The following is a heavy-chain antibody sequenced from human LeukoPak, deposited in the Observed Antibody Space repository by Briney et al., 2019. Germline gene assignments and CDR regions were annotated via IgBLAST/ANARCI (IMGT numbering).Heavy chain of an antibody. CDR3: ATSYDSSGCD. D-gene: IGHD3-22*01. CDR1: GFIFSSFW. J-gene: IGHJ4*02. CDR2: IKPDGILQ. V-gene: IGHV3-7*01. Sequence: PGGSLRLSCTASGFIFSSFWMAWVRQAPGKGLEWVANIKPDGILQFYGDSVKGRFTISRDNAKNSLYLQMNNLRAEDTALYYCATSYDSSGCDWGQGTLVTASS.